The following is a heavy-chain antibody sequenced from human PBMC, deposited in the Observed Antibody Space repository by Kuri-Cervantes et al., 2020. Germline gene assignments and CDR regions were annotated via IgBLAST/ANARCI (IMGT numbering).Heavy chain of an antibody. CDR2: IYYSGST. Sequence: SETLSLTCTVSGGSISSYYWSWIWQLPGKGLEWIGYIYYSGSTNYNPYLKSRVTMSVYSSKKQFSLKLTSVTAADTAVYYCAKDRLAMVVWGQGALVTVSS. D-gene: IGHD5-18*01. CDR3: AKDRLAMVV. J-gene: IGHJ4*02. V-gene: IGHV4-59*13. CDR1: GGSISSYY.